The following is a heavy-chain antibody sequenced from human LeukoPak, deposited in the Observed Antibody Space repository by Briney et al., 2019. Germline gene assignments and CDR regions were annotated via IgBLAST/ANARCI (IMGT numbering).Heavy chain of an antibody. CDR3: ATKQWLAPPPDS. D-gene: IGHD6-19*01. J-gene: IGHJ4*02. Sequence: PGGSLRLSCAASGFTFSKYWMLGVRHAPGKGLESVSRINTDGTVTTYADSVKGRFTVSRDNADNTMFLQMNSVRDEDTAVYYCATKQWLAPPPDSWGQGTPVTVSS. CDR2: INTDGTVT. CDR1: GFTFSKYW. V-gene: IGHV3-74*01.